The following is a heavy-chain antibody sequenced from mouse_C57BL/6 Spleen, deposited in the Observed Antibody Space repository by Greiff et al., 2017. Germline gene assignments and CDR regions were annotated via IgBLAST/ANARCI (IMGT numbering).Heavy chain of an antibody. D-gene: IGHD1-1*01. V-gene: IGHV1-4*01. CDR3: ARSNYGSFYAMDY. CDR2: INPSSGYT. CDR1: GYTFTSYT. Sequence: QVQLQQSGAELARPGASVKMSCKASGYTFTSYTMHWVKQRPGQGLEWIGYINPSSGYTKYNQKFKDKATLTADKSSSTAYMQLSSLTSEDSAVYYCARSNYGSFYAMDYWGQGTSVTVSS. J-gene: IGHJ4*01.